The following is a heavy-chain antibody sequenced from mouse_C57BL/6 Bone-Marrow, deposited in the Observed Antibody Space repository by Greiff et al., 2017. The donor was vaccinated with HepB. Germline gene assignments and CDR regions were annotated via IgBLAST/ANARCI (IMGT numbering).Heavy chain of an antibody. CDR3: ARALYYDYGRDY. CDR2: INPNNGGT. Sequence: EVQLQQSGPELVKPGASVKISCKASGYTFTDYYMNWVKQSHGKSLEWIGDINPNNGGTSYNQKFKGKATLTVDKSSSTAYMELRSLTSEDSAVYYGARALYYDYGRDYWGQGTTLTVSS. V-gene: IGHV1-26*01. J-gene: IGHJ2*01. D-gene: IGHD2-4*01. CDR1: GYTFTDYY.